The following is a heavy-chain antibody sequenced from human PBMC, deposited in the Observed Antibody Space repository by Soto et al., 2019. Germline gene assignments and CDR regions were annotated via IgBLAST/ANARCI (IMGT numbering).Heavy chain of an antibody. CDR3: ARDVVRSTAGDS. D-gene: IGHD2-15*01. CDR2: IIPIFSRT. V-gene: IGHV1-69*01. CDR1: GGSFSTSS. J-gene: IGHJ4*02. Sequence: QVQLVQSGPEVKEPGSSVKVSCKASGGSFSTSSFVWVRQGPGQGLEWMGGIIPIFSRTTLAQKFQGRVTFSADESTRTTYMELRSLTSEDTAIYYCARDVVRSTAGDSWGQGTLVTVSS.